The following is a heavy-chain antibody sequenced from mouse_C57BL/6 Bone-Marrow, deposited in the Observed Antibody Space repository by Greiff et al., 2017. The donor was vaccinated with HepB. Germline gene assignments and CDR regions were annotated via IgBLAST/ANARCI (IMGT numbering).Heavy chain of an antibody. J-gene: IGHJ2*01. V-gene: IGHV1-5*01. Sequence: VQLQQSGTVLARPGASVKMSCKTSGYTFTSYWMHWVKQRPGQGLEWIGGIYPGNSDTSYNQTFKGKAKLTAVTSTSTAYMELSSLTNEDSAVYYCTRGAATVVAKGFDYWGQGTTLTVSS. CDR3: TRGAATVVAKGFDY. CDR2: IYPGNSDT. CDR1: GYTFTSYW. D-gene: IGHD1-1*01.